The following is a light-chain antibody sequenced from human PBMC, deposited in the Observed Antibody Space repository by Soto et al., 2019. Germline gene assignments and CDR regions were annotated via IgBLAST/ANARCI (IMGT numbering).Light chain of an antibody. CDR3: CSYAGSSTVV. Sequence: QSLLTQPSSVSGSPGQSITISCTGTSSDVGSYNLVSWYQQHPGKAPKLMIYEGSKRPSGVSNRFSGSKSGNTASLTISGLQAEDEADYYCCSYAGSSTVVFGTGTKVTVL. CDR1: SSDVGSYNL. J-gene: IGLJ1*01. CDR2: EGS. V-gene: IGLV2-23*01.